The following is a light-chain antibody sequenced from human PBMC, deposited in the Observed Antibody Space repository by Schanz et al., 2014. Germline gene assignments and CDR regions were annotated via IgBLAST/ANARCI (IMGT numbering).Light chain of an antibody. CDR1: QSISRIY. CDR3: QQYNNWPRT. CDR2: GAS. J-gene: IGKJ2*01. Sequence: EIVLTQSPGTLSLSPGERVTLSCRASQSISRIYFAWYQQKPGQAPRLIIYGASSRATGVPARVSGSGSGTEFTLTISSLQSEDCAVYYCQQYNNWPRTFGQGTKLEI. V-gene: IGKV3-15*01.